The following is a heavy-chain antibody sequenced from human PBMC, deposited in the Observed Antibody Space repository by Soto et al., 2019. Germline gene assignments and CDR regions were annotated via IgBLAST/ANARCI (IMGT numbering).Heavy chain of an antibody. J-gene: IGHJ4*02. CDR3: ARDLSGNPGY. CDR2: ISAYNGNT. D-gene: IGHD2-15*01. Sequence: QVQLVQSGAEVKKPGASVKVSCKASGYTFTSYGINWVRQDPGQGLEWMGWISAYNGNTNYAQKLKGRVTRNTDTSTSTAYMELRSLRYHDTAVYYCARDLSGNPGYWGQRTLVTVSS. CDR1: GYTFTSYG. V-gene: IGHV1-18*01.